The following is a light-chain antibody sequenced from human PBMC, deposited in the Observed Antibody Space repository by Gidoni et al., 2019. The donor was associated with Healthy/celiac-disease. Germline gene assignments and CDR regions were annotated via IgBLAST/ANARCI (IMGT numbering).Light chain of an antibody. CDR3: QQSYSTPPGYT. CDR2: AAS. J-gene: IGKJ2*01. Sequence: DIQMTQSPSSLSASVGDRVTITCRASQSISSYLNWYQQKPWKAPKLLIYAASSLQSGVPSRFSGSGSGTDFTLTISSLQTEEFARYYCQQSYSTPPGYTFGQGTKLEIK. CDR1: QSISSY. V-gene: IGKV1-39*01.